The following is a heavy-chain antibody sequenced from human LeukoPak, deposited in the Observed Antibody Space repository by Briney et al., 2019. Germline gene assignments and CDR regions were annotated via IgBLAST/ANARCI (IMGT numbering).Heavy chain of an antibody. CDR2: IYYNGNT. CDR1: GDSISSYC. Sequence: SETLSLTCSVSGDSISSYCWSWIRQFPGKGLEWIGYIYYNGNTNYNPSLKSRVTISLDMSKNQFSLRLSSVTAADTAVYYCAVSTAGLFDPWGQGTLVTVSS. CDR3: AVSTAGLFDP. J-gene: IGHJ5*02. D-gene: IGHD5-18*01. V-gene: IGHV4-59*01.